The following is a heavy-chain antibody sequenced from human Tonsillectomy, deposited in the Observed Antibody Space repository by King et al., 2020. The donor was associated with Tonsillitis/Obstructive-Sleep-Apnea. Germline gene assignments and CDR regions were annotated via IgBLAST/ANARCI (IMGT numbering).Heavy chain of an antibody. D-gene: IGHD3-3*01. V-gene: IGHV4-4*02. CDR3: ARLGRLGINYYYFYMDV. CDR1: GGSISSSNW. J-gene: IGHJ6*03. Sequence: VQLQESGPGLVKPSATLSLTCSVSGGSISSSNWWTWVRQPPGKGLEWIGEIYHSGSTNYNPSLKSRLSISVDKSKNQFSLKVTSVTAADTAIYYCARLGRLGINYYYFYMDVWGKGTTVIVSS. CDR2: IYHSGST.